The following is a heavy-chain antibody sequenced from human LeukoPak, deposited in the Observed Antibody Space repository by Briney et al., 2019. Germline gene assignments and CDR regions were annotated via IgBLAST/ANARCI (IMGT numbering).Heavy chain of an antibody. CDR2: IYSGGST. V-gene: IGHV3-66*04. J-gene: IGHJ4*02. Sequence: GGSLRLSCAASGFTFSSYGMSWVRQAPGKGLEWVSVIYSGGSTYYADSVKGRFTISRDNSKNTLYLQMNSLRAEDTAVYYCARQTRVVWGQGTLVTVSS. CDR3: ARQTRVV. CDR1: GFTFSSYG.